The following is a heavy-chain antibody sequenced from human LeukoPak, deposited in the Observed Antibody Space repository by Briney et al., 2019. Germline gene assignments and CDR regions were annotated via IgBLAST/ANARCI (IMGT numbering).Heavy chain of an antibody. V-gene: IGHV3-23*01. J-gene: IGHJ5*02. Sequence: GGSLSLSCAASGFTFSSYAMSWVRQAPGKGLEWVSAISGSGGSTYYADSVKGRFTISRDNSKNTLYLQMNSLRAEDTAVYYCATRRGMVTLPGTWGQGTLVTVSS. D-gene: IGHD2-8*01. CDR1: GFTFSSYA. CDR2: ISGSGGST. CDR3: ATRRGMVTLPGT.